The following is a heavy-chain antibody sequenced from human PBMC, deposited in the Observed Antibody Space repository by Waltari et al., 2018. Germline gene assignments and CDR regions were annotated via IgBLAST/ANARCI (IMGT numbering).Heavy chain of an antibody. D-gene: IGHD6-19*01. V-gene: IGHV1-2*02. CDR3: ARAPVYTSGWYYFNY. Sequence: QVHLVQSGAEVKKPGASVTVSCKASENTFTDYHIHWVRQAHGQGLEWMGWINPNSGGTNFAQKFQGRVSMTRDTSITTAYLELSRLRSDDTAFYYCARAPVYTSGWYYFNYWGQGSLVTVSS. CDR1: ENTFTDYH. CDR2: INPNSGGT. J-gene: IGHJ4*02.